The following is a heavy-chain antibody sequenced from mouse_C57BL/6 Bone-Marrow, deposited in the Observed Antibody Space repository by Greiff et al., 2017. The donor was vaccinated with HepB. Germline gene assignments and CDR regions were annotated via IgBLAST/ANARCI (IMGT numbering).Heavy chain of an antibody. CDR1: GYTFTSYW. J-gene: IGHJ3*01. CDR2: INPSNGGT. D-gene: IGHD1-1*01. Sequence: QVQLKQSGTELVKPGASVKLSCKASGYTFTSYWMHWVKQRPGQGLEWIGNINPSNGGTNYNEKFKSKATLTVDKSSSTAYMQLSSLTSEDSAVYYCAREYGSSSAWFAYWGQGTLVTVSA. CDR3: AREYGSSSAWFAY. V-gene: IGHV1-53*01.